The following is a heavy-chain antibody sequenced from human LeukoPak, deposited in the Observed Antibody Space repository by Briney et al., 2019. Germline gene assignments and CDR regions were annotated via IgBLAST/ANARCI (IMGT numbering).Heavy chain of an antibody. Sequence: GGSLRLSCAASGFTFSSYGMHWVRQAPGKGLEWVAVIWYDGSNKYYADSVKGRFTISRDNSKNTLYLQMNSLRAEDTAVYYCARWAVGYCSSTSCDIPSGAFDIWGQGTMVTVSS. CDR1: GFTFSSYG. D-gene: IGHD2-2*02. J-gene: IGHJ3*02. CDR3: ARWAVGYCSSTSCDIPSGAFDI. V-gene: IGHV3-33*01. CDR2: IWYDGSNK.